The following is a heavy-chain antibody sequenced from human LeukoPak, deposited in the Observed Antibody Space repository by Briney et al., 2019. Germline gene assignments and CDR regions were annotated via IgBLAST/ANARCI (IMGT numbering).Heavy chain of an antibody. Sequence: SETLSLTCTVSGGSISSYYWSWIRQPPGKGLEWIGYIYYSGSTNYNPSLKSRVTISVDTSKNQFSLKLSSVTVADTAVYYCARVVTMVRGTSSLFDYWGQGTLVTVSS. CDR1: GGSISSYY. V-gene: IGHV4-59*01. CDR3: ARVVTMVRGTSSLFDY. J-gene: IGHJ4*02. CDR2: IYYSGST. D-gene: IGHD3-10*01.